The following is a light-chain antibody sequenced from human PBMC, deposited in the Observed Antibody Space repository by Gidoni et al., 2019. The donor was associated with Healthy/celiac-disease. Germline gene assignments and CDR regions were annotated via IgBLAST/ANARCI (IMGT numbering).Light chain of an antibody. J-gene: IGLJ2*01. CDR1: NSGSKS. Sequence: SYVLTPPPSVPVASGKTARSTCGGNNSGSKSVHWYQQKPAQPPVLVIYYDSVRPSGIPGRFSGSNSGNTATLTISRGEAGDEADYYCQVWDSSSDVVFGGGTKLTVL. V-gene: IGLV3-21*04. CDR3: QVWDSSSDVV. CDR2: YDS.